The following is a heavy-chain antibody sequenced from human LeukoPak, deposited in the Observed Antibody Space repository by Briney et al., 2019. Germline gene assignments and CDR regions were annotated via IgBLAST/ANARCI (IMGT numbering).Heavy chain of an antibody. Sequence: PSETLSLTCTVSGGSISNYYWNWIRQPPGKGLEWIGYIYYSGTTNYNPSLKSRVSMSVDTSKNQFSLKLSSVTAADTAVYYCARGVVIAPQTFDYWGQGILVTVSS. J-gene: IGHJ4*02. D-gene: IGHD2-21*01. V-gene: IGHV4-59*01. CDR1: GGSISNYY. CDR2: IYYSGTT. CDR3: ARGVVIAPQTFDY.